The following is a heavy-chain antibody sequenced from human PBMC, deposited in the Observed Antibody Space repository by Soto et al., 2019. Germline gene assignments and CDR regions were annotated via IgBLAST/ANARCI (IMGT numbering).Heavy chain of an antibody. CDR2: VNGDGSRT. J-gene: IGHJ4*02. CDR3: ARVGYGDYHFDY. D-gene: IGHD4-17*01. CDR1: GFTFSSYW. V-gene: IGHV3-74*01. Sequence: EVQLVESGGGLVQPGGSLRLSCAASGFTFSSYWMHWVRQNPGKGLVWVSRVNGDGSRTSYADSVKVRFTISRDNAKNTLYLQMNSLRADDTSVYYCARVGYGDYHFDYWGQGALVTVSS.